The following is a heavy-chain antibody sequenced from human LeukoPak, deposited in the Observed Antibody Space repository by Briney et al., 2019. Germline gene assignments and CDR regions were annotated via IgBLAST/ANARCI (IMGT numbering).Heavy chain of an antibody. V-gene: IGHV3-21*01. Sequence: GGSLRLSCAASGFTFSSYSMNWVRQVPGKGLEWVSSISSSSSYICYADSVKGRFTISRDNAKNSLYLQMNSLRAEDTAVYYCARGGTRELDYWGQGTLVTVSS. J-gene: IGHJ4*02. CDR2: ISSSSSYI. CDR3: ARGGTRELDY. CDR1: GFTFSSYS.